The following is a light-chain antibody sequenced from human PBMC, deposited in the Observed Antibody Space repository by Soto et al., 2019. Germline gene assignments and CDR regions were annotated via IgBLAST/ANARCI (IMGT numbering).Light chain of an antibody. CDR2: EVS. Sequence: QSALTQPASVSGSPGQSITISCTGTSSDVGGYNLVSWYQQHPGKAPKLMIYEVSNRPSGVSNRFSGSKSGNTASLTISGLQAEEEADYYCSSYTSSSNYVFGTGTKLTVL. CDR1: SSDVGGYNL. J-gene: IGLJ1*01. V-gene: IGLV2-14*01. CDR3: SSYTSSSNYV.